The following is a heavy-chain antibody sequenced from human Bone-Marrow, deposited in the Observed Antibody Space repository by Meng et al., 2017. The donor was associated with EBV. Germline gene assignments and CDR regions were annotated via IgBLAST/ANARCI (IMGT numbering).Heavy chain of an antibody. CDR1: GGSFSRYG. D-gene: IGHD5-24*01. CDR2: TIPLFGPA. Sequence: VQLGDSGDEVEKSGSSVKVSCKGSGGSFSRYGVVWVRQAPGLGLEWMGGTIPLFGPAKFARKFQGRVTVTADESTNTAYMELSSLTSEDTAVYFCARPDDYNFKGFYHWGQGTLVTVSS. J-gene: IGHJ4*02. V-gene: IGHV1-69*01. CDR3: ARPDDYNFKGFYH.